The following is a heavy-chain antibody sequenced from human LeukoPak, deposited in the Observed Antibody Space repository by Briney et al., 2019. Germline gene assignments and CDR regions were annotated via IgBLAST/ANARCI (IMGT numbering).Heavy chain of an antibody. J-gene: IGHJ4*02. CDR2: ITGSGGST. D-gene: IGHD5-12*01. Sequence: GESLRLSCAASGFTFSNYGLSWVRQAPGKGLEWVSGITGSGGSTYYADSVKGRFTISRDNSKNTLYLQMNSLRAEDTAVYYCARVEGGYDYLALDYWGQGTLVTVSS. CDR3: ARVEGGYDYLALDY. V-gene: IGHV3-23*01. CDR1: GFTFSNYG.